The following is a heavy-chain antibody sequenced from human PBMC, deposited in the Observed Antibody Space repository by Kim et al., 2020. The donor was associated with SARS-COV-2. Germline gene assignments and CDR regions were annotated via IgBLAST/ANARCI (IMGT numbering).Heavy chain of an antibody. Sequence: GRFTISRDNSTNTLYLQMNSLRAEDTAVYYCAKVKSGLRYFDWLQYYFDYWGQGTLVTVSS. D-gene: IGHD3-9*01. CDR3: AKVKSGLRYFDWLQYYFDY. J-gene: IGHJ4*02. V-gene: IGHV3-23*01.